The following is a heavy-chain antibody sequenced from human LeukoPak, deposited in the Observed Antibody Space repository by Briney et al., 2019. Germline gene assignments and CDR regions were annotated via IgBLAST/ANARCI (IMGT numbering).Heavy chain of an antibody. Sequence: GGSLRLSCVASGLTFSSYWMNCVRQTPGRGLVWVSRIISDGSTTNYADSVKGRFTISRDNAKNTLYLQMNSMRVEDTAMYYCARVYSSSFVFDYWGQGTLVTVSS. J-gene: IGHJ4*02. D-gene: IGHD6-6*01. V-gene: IGHV3-74*01. CDR2: IISDGSTT. CDR1: GLTFSSYW. CDR3: ARVYSSSFVFDY.